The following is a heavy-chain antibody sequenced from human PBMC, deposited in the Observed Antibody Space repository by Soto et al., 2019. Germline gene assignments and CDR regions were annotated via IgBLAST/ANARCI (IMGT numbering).Heavy chain of an antibody. Sequence: EVQLVESGGALVQPGGSLRLSCAASGLSFSIYSMNWVRQAPGKGLEWISYISSSSNNIQYEDAVKGRFTISRDNAKNSLYLQMHSLRDEDTAVYYCASDASYSASVKYSFDYWGQGTLVIVSS. CDR1: GLSFSIYS. CDR2: ISSSSNNI. D-gene: IGHD6-13*01. CDR3: ASDASYSASVKYSFDY. J-gene: IGHJ4*02. V-gene: IGHV3-48*02.